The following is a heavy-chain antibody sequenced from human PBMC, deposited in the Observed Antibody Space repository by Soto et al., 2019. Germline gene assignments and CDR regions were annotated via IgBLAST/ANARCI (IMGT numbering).Heavy chain of an antibody. D-gene: IGHD3-3*01. CDR1: GFTFSGSA. Sequence: GSLRLSCAASGFTFSGSAMHWVRQASGKGLEWVGRIRSKANSYATAYAASVKGRFTISRDDSKNTAYLQMNSLKTEDTAVYYCTRQNDFWSGYFDYWGQGTLVTVSS. CDR2: IRSKANSYAT. J-gene: IGHJ4*02. V-gene: IGHV3-73*01. CDR3: TRQNDFWSGYFDY.